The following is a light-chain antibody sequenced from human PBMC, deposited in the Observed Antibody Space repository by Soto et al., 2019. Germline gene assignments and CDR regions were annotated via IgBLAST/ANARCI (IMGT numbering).Light chain of an antibody. V-gene: IGKV3-20*01. CDR2: GAS. CDR3: QQYDSSPAT. Sequence: EIVLTQSPGTLSLSPGEIATLSCRASQSLSSNYLAWYQHKPGQAPRLLIYGASSRATGIPDRFSGSGSGTDFTLTINRLEPEDFAVYYCQQYDSSPATFGQGTRLEIK. J-gene: IGKJ5*01. CDR1: QSLSSNY.